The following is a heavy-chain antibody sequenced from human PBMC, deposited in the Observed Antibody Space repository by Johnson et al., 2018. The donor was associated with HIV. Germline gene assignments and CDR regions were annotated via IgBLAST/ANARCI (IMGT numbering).Heavy chain of an antibody. CDR3: ARDAKVGYVDAFDI. CDR1: GFTFDDYA. CDR2: ISWNSGSI. J-gene: IGHJ3*02. V-gene: IGHV3-9*01. Sequence: VQLVESGGGLVQPGRSLRLSCAASGFTFDDYAMHWVRQAPGKGLEWVSGISWNSGSIGYADSVKGRFTISRDNAKNSLYLQMNSLRAEDTALYYCARDAKVGYVDAFDIWGHGTMVTVSS. D-gene: IGHD5-12*01.